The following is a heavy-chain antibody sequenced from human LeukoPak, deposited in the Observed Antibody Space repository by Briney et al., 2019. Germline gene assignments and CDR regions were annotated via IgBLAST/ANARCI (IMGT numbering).Heavy chain of an antibody. CDR1: GFAFSTYS. CDR3: ARAHSSSWYREYFQH. V-gene: IGHV3-21*04. Sequence: PGGSLRLSCAASGFAFSTYSMNWVRQAPGKGLEWVSSISSSSSDIYYADSVKGRFTISRDNAKNSLYLQMNSLRAEDTAVYYCARAHSSSWYREYFQHWGQGTLVTVSS. CDR2: ISSSSSDI. D-gene: IGHD6-13*01. J-gene: IGHJ1*01.